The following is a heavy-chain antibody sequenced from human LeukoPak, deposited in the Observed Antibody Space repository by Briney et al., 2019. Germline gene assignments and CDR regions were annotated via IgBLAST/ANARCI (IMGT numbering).Heavy chain of an antibody. CDR1: GDSMSTYY. CDR3: ARGGLGYSNVDGNFDY. Sequence: SETLSLTCTVSGDSMSTYYWSWIRQPAGKGLEWIGRIYTSGSTNYNPSLKSRVTMSVDTSKNQFSLKLSSVTAADTAVYYCARGGLGYSNVDGNFDYWGQGTLVTVSS. J-gene: IGHJ4*02. D-gene: IGHD4-11*01. CDR2: IYTSGST. V-gene: IGHV4-4*07.